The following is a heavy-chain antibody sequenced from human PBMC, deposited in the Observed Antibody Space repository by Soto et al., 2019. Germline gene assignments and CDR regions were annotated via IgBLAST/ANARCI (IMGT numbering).Heavy chain of an antibody. CDR3: ARGTDYYYAMDV. Sequence: PSQTLSLTCAISGDSVSSNSAAWNWIRRSPSRGLEWLGRTYYRSRWYYHYALSVKSRITISPDTSKNQFSLQLDSVTPEDTAVYYCARGTDYYYAMDVWGQGTTVTVSS. V-gene: IGHV6-1*01. CDR2: TYYRSRWYY. D-gene: IGHD3-16*01. J-gene: IGHJ6*02. CDR1: GDSVSSNSAA.